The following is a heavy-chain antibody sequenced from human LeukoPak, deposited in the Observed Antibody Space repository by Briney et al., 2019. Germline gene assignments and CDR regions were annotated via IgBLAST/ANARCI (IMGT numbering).Heavy chain of an antibody. J-gene: IGHJ4*02. D-gene: IGHD5-18*01. CDR3: ARAPDNYGIDDY. CDR2: INPSAGST. V-gene: IGHV1-46*04. CDR1: GYTFTSYY. Sequence: ASVKVSCKASGYTFTSYYMHWVRRAPGQGLEWMGIINPSAGSTSYAPKLQGRVTLTRDTSTSTVYMELSSLGYEDTAIYYCARAPDNYGIDDYWGQGTLLTVSS.